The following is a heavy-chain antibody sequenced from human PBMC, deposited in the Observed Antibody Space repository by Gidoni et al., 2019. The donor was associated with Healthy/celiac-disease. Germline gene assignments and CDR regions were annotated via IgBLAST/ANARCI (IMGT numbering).Heavy chain of an antibody. CDR1: GGSISSSSYY. CDR2: IYYSRST. D-gene: IGHD5-18*01. J-gene: IGHJ4*02. V-gene: IGHV4-39*01. Sequence: QLQLQESGPGLVKPSETLSLTCPVSGGSISSSSYYWGWIRQPPGKGLEWIGRIYYSRSTYYNPSLKSRVTISVDTSKNQFSLKLSSVTPADTAVYYCARHSHVGYSYGYFQKLFGGGYFDYWGQGTLVTVSS. CDR3: ARHSHVGYSYGYFQKLFGGGYFDY.